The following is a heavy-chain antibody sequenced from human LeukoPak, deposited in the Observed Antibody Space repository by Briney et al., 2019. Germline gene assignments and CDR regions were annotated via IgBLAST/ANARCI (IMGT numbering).Heavy chain of an antibody. V-gene: IGHV3-21*01. CDR3: ARGSVVVVAATPENYYYYGMDV. CDR1: GFTFSSYS. D-gene: IGHD2-15*01. J-gene: IGHJ6*02. CDR2: ISSSSSYI. Sequence: KSGGSLRLSCAASGFTFSSYSVNWVRQAPGKGLEWVSSISSSSSYIYYADSVKGRFTISRDNAKNSLYLQMNSLRAEDTAVYYCARGSVVVVAATPENYYYYGMDVWGQGTTVTVSS.